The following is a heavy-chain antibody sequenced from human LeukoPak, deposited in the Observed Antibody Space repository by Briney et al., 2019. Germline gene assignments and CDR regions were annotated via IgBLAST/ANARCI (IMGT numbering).Heavy chain of an antibody. J-gene: IGHJ4*02. D-gene: IGHD4-17*01. V-gene: IGHV4-59*01. Sequence: SESLSLTCTVSGDSISIYYWSWIRQPPGKGLEWIGYICYSGSTNYNPSLKSRVTMSVDTSENQFSLKLSSVIAADTAVYYCARGSAVTTGLGFDYWGQGTLVTASP. CDR2: ICYSGST. CDR3: ARGSAVTTGLGFDY. CDR1: GDSISIYY.